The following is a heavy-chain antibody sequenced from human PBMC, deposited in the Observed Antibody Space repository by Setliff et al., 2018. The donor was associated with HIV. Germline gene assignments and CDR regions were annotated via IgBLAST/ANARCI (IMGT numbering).Heavy chain of an antibody. V-gene: IGHV3-7*02. D-gene: IGHD2-15*01. CDR1: GFTFSTYW. Sequence: PGGSLRLSCAASGFTFSTYWMSWVRQAPGKGLEWVANIKQDGSEKNYMDSAKGRFTISRDNSKNTLYLQMNSLRAEDTAVYYCAKLEYGGNADYWGQGTLVTVSS. J-gene: IGHJ4*02. CDR2: IKQDGSEK. CDR3: AKLEYGGNADY.